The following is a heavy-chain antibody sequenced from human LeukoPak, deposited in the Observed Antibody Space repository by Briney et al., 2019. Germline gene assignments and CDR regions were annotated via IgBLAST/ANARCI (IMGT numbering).Heavy chain of an antibody. J-gene: IGHJ4*02. CDR3: ARGTSFYFGH. Sequence: SETLSLTCTVSGGSISSSSYYWGWIRQPPGKGLEWIGSIYYSGSTYYNPSLKSRVTISVDTSKNQFSLKLSSVTAADTAVYYCARGTSFYFGHWGQGTLVTVSS. V-gene: IGHV4-39*01. CDR2: IYYSGST. CDR1: GGSISSSSYY.